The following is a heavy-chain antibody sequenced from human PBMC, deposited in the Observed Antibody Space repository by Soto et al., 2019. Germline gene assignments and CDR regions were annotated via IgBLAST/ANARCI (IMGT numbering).Heavy chain of an antibody. CDR1: GGSISSYY. D-gene: IGHD2-21*02. V-gene: IGHV4-59*01. CDR3: ARAYCGGDCYQNWFDP. J-gene: IGHJ5*02. CDR2: IYYSGST. Sequence: SETLSLTCTVSGGSISSYYWSWIRQPPGKGLEWIGYIYYSGSTNYNPSLKSRVTISVDTSKDQFSLKLSSVTAADTAVYYCARAYCGGDCYQNWFDPWGQGTLVTVSS.